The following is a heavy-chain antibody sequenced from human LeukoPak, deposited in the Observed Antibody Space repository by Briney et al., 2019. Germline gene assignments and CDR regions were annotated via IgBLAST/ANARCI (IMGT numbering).Heavy chain of an antibody. Sequence: GGSLRLSCAASGFPFNVQTMSWVRQAPGKGLDWVASMKEDGSEIYYVDSVKGRFTISRDNPKNSLYLQMNNLRAEDTATYYCAKGGATGGRFENWGQGTLVTVSS. J-gene: IGHJ4*02. D-gene: IGHD1-26*01. V-gene: IGHV3-7*01. CDR3: AKGGATGGRFEN. CDR2: MKEDGSEI. CDR1: GFPFNVQT.